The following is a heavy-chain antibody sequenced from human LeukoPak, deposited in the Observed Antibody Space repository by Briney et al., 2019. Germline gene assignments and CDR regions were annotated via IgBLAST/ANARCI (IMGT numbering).Heavy chain of an antibody. CDR2: ISSNGGST. J-gene: IGHJ3*02. Sequence: GGSLRLSCAASGFTFSSYAMHWVRQAPGKGLEYVSAISSNGGSTYYVNSVKGRFTISRDNSKNTLYLQMGSLRAEDMAVYYCARATVTTDSDAFDIWGQGIMVTVPS. CDR3: ARATVTTDSDAFDI. V-gene: IGHV3-64*01. CDR1: GFTFSSYA. D-gene: IGHD4-17*01.